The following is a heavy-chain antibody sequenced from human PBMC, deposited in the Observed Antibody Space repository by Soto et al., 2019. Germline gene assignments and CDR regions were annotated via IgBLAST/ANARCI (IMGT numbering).Heavy chain of an antibody. CDR3: ARDPPYYYDSSGYDAFDI. V-gene: IGHV1-3*01. D-gene: IGHD3-22*01. CDR2: INAGNGNT. Sequence: ASVKVSCKASGYSFTNYAMHWVRQAPGQRLEWMGWINAGNGNTKYSQKFQGRVTITRDTSASTAYMELSSLRSEDTAVYYCARDPPYYYDSSGYDAFDIWGQGTMVT. CDR1: GYSFTNYA. J-gene: IGHJ3*02.